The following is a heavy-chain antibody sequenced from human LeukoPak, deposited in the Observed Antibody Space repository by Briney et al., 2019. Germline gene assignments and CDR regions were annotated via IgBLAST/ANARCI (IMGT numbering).Heavy chain of an antibody. CDR1: GFTFSSYA. CDR2: ISYDGSNK. J-gene: IGHJ4*02. D-gene: IGHD5-18*01. CDR3: ARISSMAYSYGPLVY. V-gene: IGHV3-30*04. Sequence: PGRSLRLSCAASGFTFSSYAMHWVRQAPGKGLEWVAVISYDGSNKYYADSVKGRFTISRDNSKNTLYLQMNSLRAEDTAVYYCARISSMAYSYGPLVYWGQGTLVTVSS.